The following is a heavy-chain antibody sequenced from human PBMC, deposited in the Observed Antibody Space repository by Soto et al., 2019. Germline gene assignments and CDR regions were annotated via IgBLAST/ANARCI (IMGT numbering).Heavy chain of an antibody. CDR1: GFTVSSNY. D-gene: IGHD3-22*01. CDR2: IYSGGST. Sequence: GGSLRLSCAASGFTVSSNYMSWVRQAPGKGLEWVSVIYSGGSTYYADSVKGRFTISRDNSKNTLYLQMNSLRAEDTAVYYCARAPYDSSGYRYFDYWGQGTLVTVSS. J-gene: IGHJ4*02. CDR3: ARAPYDSSGYRYFDY. V-gene: IGHV3-53*01.